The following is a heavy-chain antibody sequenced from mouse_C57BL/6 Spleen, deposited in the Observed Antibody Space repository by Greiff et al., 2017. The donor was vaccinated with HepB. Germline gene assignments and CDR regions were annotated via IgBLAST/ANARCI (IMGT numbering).Heavy chain of an antibody. D-gene: IGHD1-1*01. J-gene: IGHJ2*01. V-gene: IGHV14-2*01. CDR3: ARFNYDGFDY. CDR2: IDPEDGET. CDR1: GFNIKDYY. Sequence: VQLQQSGAELVKPGASVKLSCTASGFNIKDYYMHWVKQRTEQGLEWIGRIDPEDGETKYAPKFLGKATITADTSSNTAYLQLSSLTSEDTAVYYCARFNYDGFDYWGQGTTLTVSS.